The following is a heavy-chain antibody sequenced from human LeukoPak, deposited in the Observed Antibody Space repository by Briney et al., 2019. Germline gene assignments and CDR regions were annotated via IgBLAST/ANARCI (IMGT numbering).Heavy chain of an antibody. Sequence: GASVKVSCKASGYTFTGYYMHWVRQAPGQGLEWMGWINPNSGGTNYAQKFQGRVTMTRDTSISTAYMELSRLRSDDTAVCYCAREGVDTAMVTEYYFDYWGQGTLVTVSS. CDR2: INPNSGGT. V-gene: IGHV1-2*02. J-gene: IGHJ4*02. CDR1: GYTFTGYY. D-gene: IGHD5-18*01. CDR3: AREGVDTAMVTEYYFDY.